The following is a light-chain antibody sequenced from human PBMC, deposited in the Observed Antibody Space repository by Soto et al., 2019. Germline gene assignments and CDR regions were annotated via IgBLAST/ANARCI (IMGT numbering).Light chain of an antibody. Sequence: DVVMTQSPGSLAVSLGERATINCKSSQNLLYSSNNKDYLAWYQQKPGQPPRLLVYWASTRESGVPDRFSGSASGTNFTLTISSLRAEDVAVNYCQQYFYTPPTFGQGTKVEIK. V-gene: IGKV4-1*01. CDR3: QQYFYTPPT. CDR1: QNLLYSSNNKDY. J-gene: IGKJ1*01. CDR2: WAS.